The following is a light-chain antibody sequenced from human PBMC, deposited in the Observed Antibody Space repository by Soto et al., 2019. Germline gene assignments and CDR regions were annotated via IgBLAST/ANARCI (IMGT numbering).Light chain of an antibody. CDR1: NSDVGGYNY. V-gene: IGLV2-14*01. CDR2: DVS. CDR3: SSYTSSSTLYV. J-gene: IGLJ1*01. Sequence: QFFLAQPGPVSGSPGQSITISCTGTNSDVGGYNYVSWYQQHPGKAPKLMIYDVSNRPSGVSNRFSGSKSGNTASLTISGLQAEDEADYYCSSYTSSSTLYVFGTGTKVTVL.